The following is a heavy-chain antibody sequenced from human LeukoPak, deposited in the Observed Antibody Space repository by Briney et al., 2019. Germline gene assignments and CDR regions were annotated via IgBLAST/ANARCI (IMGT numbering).Heavy chain of an antibody. J-gene: IGHJ6*03. CDR3: ARDSYYYGSGSLDPYYYYYYTDV. CDR2: ISGSSSYI. Sequence: PGGSLRLSCAASVFTFSSYSVNWVRPAPGKGVEWVSYISGSSSYIYYADSVKGRFTISRDNAKNSLYLQMNSLRAEDTAVYYCARDSYYYGSGSLDPYYYYYYTDVWGKGTTVTVSS. CDR1: VFTFSSYS. D-gene: IGHD3-10*01. V-gene: IGHV3-21*01.